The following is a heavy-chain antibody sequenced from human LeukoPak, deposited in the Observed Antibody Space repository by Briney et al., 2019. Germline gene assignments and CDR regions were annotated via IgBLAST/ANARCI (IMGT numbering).Heavy chain of an antibody. V-gene: IGHV3-30*18. D-gene: IGHD3-16*01. Sequence: GGSLRLSCAASGFTFSTYGMHWVRQAPGKGLEWVAVISYDGSNKDYADSVKGRFTIFRDNSKNTLYLQMNSLRPEDTAVYYCAKDRGGSIPDYYYMDVWGKGTTVTVSS. CDR1: GFTFSTYG. J-gene: IGHJ6*03. CDR2: ISYDGSNK. CDR3: AKDRGGSIPDYYYMDV.